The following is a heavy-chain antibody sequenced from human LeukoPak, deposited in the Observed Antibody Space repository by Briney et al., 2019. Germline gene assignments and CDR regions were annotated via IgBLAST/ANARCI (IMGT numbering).Heavy chain of an antibody. CDR3: AKVDWAYDYVWGSYRYIYFDY. D-gene: IGHD3-16*02. V-gene: IGHV3-21*04. CDR2: ISSSSSYI. J-gene: IGHJ4*02. CDR1: GFTFSSYS. Sequence: GGSLRLSCAASGFTFSSYSMNWVRQAPGKGLEWVSSISSSSSYIYYADSVKGRFTISRDNAKNSLYLQMNSLRAEDTAVYYCAKVDWAYDYVWGSYRYIYFDYWGQGTLVTVSS.